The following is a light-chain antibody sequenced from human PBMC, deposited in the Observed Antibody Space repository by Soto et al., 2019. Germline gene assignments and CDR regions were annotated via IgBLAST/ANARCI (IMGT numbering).Light chain of an antibody. CDR3: SSYTASSTSVI. CDR2: DVS. CDR1: SSDIGTYNY. V-gene: IGLV2-14*03. J-gene: IGLJ2*01. Sequence: QYVLTQPASVSGSPGQSITISCTGTSSDIGTYNYVSWYQQHPGKAPKVMIYDVSNRPSGVSNRFSGSKSGNTASLTISGLQAEDEADYYCSSYTASSTSVIFDGGTKVTVL.